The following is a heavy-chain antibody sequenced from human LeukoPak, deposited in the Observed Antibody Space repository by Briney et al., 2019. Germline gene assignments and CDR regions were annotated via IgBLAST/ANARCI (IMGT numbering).Heavy chain of an antibody. J-gene: IGHJ4*02. Sequence: ASVKVSCKASGYTFTSYYMHWVRQAPGQGLEWMGIINPSGGSTSYAQKFQGRVTMTRDMSTSTVYMELGSLRSEDTAVYYCARGGRTYYDILTGYSFDYWGQGTLVTVSS. CDR1: GYTFTSYY. CDR3: ARGGRTYYDILTGYSFDY. D-gene: IGHD3-9*01. CDR2: INPSGGST. V-gene: IGHV1-46*01.